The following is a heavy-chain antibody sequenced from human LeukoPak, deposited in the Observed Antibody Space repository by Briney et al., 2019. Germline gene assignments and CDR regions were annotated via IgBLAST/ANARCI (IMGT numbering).Heavy chain of an antibody. V-gene: IGHV1-2*02. CDR2: IIPNSGGT. J-gene: IGHJ4*02. CDR1: GYTFTGYY. D-gene: IGHD6-13*01. Sequence: GSSVKVSCKASGYTFTGYYMHWVRQAPGQGLEWMGWIIPNSGGTNYAQKFQGRVTMTRGTSISTAYMDLSRLRSDDTAVYYCASGSSSWRIDYWGQGTLVTVPS. CDR3: ASGSSSWRIDY.